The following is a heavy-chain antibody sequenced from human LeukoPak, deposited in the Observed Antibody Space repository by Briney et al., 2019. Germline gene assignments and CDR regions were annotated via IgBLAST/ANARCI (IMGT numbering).Heavy chain of an antibody. V-gene: IGHV3-23*01. CDR2: ISGSGGST. Sequence: GGSLRLSCAASGFTFSSYAMSWVRQAPGKGLEWVSAISGSGGSTYYADSVKGRFTISRDNSKNTLYLQMNSLRAEDTAVYCCAKDYQMGSSWSPVYPFGYWGQGTLVTVSS. J-gene: IGHJ4*02. CDR1: GFTFSSYA. D-gene: IGHD6-13*01. CDR3: AKDYQMGSSWSPVYPFGY.